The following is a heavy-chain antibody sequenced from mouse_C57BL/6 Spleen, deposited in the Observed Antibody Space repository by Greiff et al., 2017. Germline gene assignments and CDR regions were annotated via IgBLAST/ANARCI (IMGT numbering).Heavy chain of an antibody. CDR3: ARGGHYYGSSRDY. CDR2: IYPGSGNT. D-gene: IGHD1-1*01. Sequence: QVQLQQSGAELVRPGASVKLSCKASGYTFTDYYINWVKQRPGQGLEWIARIYPGSGNTYYNEKFKGKATLTAEKSSSTAYMQLSSLTSEDSAVYFCARGGHYYGSSRDYWGQGTTLTVSS. J-gene: IGHJ2*01. V-gene: IGHV1-76*01. CDR1: GYTFTDYY.